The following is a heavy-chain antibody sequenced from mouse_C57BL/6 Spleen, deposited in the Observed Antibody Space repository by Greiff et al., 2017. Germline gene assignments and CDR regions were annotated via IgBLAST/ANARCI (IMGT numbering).Heavy chain of an antibody. J-gene: IGHJ3*01. Sequence: VQLQQSGPELVKPGASVKIPCKASGYTFTDYNMDWVKQSHGKSLEWIGDINPNNGGTIYNQKFKGKATLTVDKSSSTAYMVLRSLTSEDTAVYYCARLDYNKGAWFAYWGQGTLVTVSA. CDR2: INPNNGGT. CDR1: GYTFTDYN. D-gene: IGHD2-5*01. CDR3: ARLDYNKGAWFAY. V-gene: IGHV1-18*01.